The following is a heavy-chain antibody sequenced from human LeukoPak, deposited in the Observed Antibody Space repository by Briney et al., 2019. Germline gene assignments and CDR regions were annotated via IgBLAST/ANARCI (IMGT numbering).Heavy chain of an antibody. J-gene: IGHJ1*01. V-gene: IGHV3-53*01. D-gene: IGHD2-15*01. CDR1: GFTVSSNY. Sequence: PGGSLRLSCAASGFTVSSNYMSWVRQAPGKGLEWVSVIYSGGNTYCADSVKGRFTISRDNSKNTLYLQMNSLRAEDTAVYYCASGYCSGGHCYSVYFQHWGQGTLVTVSS. CDR2: IYSGGNT. CDR3: ASGYCSGGHCYSVYFQH.